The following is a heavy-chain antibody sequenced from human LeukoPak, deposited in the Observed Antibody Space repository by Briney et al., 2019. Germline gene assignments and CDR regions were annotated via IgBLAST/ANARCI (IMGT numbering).Heavy chain of an antibody. Sequence: ASVKVSCKASGYTFTSYDINWVRQATGQGLEWMGWMNPNSGNTGYAQKFQGRVTMTRNTSISTAYMELGSLRSEDTAVYYCARRPLAGTSPLYYYYYMDVWGKGTTVTVSS. CDR3: ARRPLAGTSPLYYYYYMDV. CDR1: GYTFTSYD. CDR2: MNPNSGNT. J-gene: IGHJ6*03. V-gene: IGHV1-8*01. D-gene: IGHD6-19*01.